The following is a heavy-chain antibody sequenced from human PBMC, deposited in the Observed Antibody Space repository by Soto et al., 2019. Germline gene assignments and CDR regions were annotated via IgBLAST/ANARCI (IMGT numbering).Heavy chain of an antibody. CDR2: IYESGST. Sequence: TLSLTCTVSGGSIGSYYWSWIRQPPGKGLEWIGYIYESGSTNSNPSLQSRVTISVDTSKNQFYLNLSPVTAADTATYYCARSSDSRGHGNWFFDLWRRGTLVTVSS. V-gene: IGHV4-59*01. CDR3: ARSSDSRGHGNWFFDL. CDR1: GGSIGSYY. J-gene: IGHJ2*01. D-gene: IGHD3-22*01.